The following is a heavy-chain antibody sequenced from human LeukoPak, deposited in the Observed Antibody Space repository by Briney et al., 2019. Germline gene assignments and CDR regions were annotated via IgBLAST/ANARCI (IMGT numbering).Heavy chain of an antibody. D-gene: IGHD1-26*01. V-gene: IGHV3-53*01. Sequence: GGSLRLSCAASGFTVSNNYMTWVRQAPGKGLEWVSVIYSGGTTYYADSVKGRFTISRDISKNTVYLQMNSLRAEDTAVYYCARGSSGSFSFIDYWGQGTLVTVSS. J-gene: IGHJ4*02. CDR3: ARGSSGSFSFIDY. CDR1: GFTVSNNY. CDR2: IYSGGTT.